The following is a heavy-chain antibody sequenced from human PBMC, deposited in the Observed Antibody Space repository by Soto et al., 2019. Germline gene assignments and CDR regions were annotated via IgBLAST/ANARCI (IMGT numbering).Heavy chain of an antibody. D-gene: IGHD4-17*01. CDR3: AKDTMTTLTTADFDY. CDR2: ISWNSGSI. Sequence: EVQLVESGGGLVQPGRSLRLSCAASGFTFDEYAMHWVRQAPGKGLEWVSGISWNSGSIGYADSVKGRFTISRDNAKNTLYLQMNSLGAEDTALYYCAKDTMTTLTTADFDYWGQGTLVTVSS. J-gene: IGHJ4*02. CDR1: GFTFDEYA. V-gene: IGHV3-9*01.